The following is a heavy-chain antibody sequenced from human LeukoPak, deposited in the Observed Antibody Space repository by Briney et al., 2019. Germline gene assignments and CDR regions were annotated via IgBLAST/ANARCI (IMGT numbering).Heavy chain of an antibody. CDR3: ARGRGYSYGNFDY. J-gene: IGHJ4*02. CDR1: GYTFTIYD. CDR2: MSPNSGNT. Sequence: ASVTVSCTASGYTFTIYDINWVRQAPGQGLEWIGWMSPNSGNTGYAQKFQGRVTITRNTSISTAYMELSSLRSEDTAVYYCARGRGYSYGNFDYWGQGTLVTVSS. V-gene: IGHV1-8*03. D-gene: IGHD5-18*01.